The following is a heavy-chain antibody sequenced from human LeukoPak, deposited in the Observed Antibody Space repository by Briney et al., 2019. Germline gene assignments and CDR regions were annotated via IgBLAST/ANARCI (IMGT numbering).Heavy chain of an antibody. V-gene: IGHV3-48*03. Sequence: PGGSLRLSCAASGFTFRSYEMNWVRQAPEKGLEWVSYISSSGSTIYYADSVKGRFTISRDSAKNSLYLQMNSLRAEDTAVYYCAGPLWFGDTGDYWGQGTLVTVSS. J-gene: IGHJ4*02. D-gene: IGHD3-10*01. CDR3: AGPLWFGDTGDY. CDR2: ISSSGSTI. CDR1: GFTFRSYE.